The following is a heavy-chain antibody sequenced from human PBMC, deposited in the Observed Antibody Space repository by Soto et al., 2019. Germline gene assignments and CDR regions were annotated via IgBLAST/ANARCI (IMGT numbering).Heavy chain of an antibody. Sequence: PSETLSLTCTVSGGSISSGGYYWSWIRQHPGKGLEWIGYIYYSGSTYYNPSLKSRVTISVDTSKNQFSLKLSSVTAADTAVYYCARVAEPSYYDFWSGYYRWNWFDPWGQGTLVTVSS. CDR2: IYYSGST. V-gene: IGHV4-31*03. D-gene: IGHD3-3*01. CDR1: GGSISSGGYY. J-gene: IGHJ5*02. CDR3: ARVAEPSYYDFWSGYYRWNWFDP.